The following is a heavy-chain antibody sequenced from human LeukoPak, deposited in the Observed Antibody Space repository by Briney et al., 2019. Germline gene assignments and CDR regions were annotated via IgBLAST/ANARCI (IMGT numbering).Heavy chain of an antibody. CDR2: ISAYNGNT. V-gene: IGHV1-18*01. CDR1: GYTFTSYG. D-gene: IGHD6-19*01. Sequence: ASVKVSCKASGYTFTSYGISWVRQATGQGLEWMGWISAYNGNTNYAQKLQGRVTMTTDTSTSTAYMELRSLRSEDAAVYYCAIVLHAVAGTRVAHYYYGMDVWGQGTTVTVSS. J-gene: IGHJ6*02. CDR3: AIVLHAVAGTRVAHYYYGMDV.